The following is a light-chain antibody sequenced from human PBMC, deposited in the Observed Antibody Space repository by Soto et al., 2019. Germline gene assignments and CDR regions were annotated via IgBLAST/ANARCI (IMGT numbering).Light chain of an antibody. V-gene: IGKV3-20*01. Sequence: EIVLTQSPGTLSLSPGERATLSCRASQSVSSSYLAWYQQKPGQAPRLLTYGASSRATGIPDRFSGSGSGTDFTLTISRLEPEDFAVYYCQQYSSSPTYTFGQGTKLEIK. CDR1: QSVSSSY. J-gene: IGKJ2*01. CDR3: QQYSSSPTYT. CDR2: GAS.